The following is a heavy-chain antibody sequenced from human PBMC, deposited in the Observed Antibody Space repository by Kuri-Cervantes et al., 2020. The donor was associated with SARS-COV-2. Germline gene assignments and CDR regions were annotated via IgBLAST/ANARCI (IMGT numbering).Heavy chain of an antibody. CDR3: TRGGYTSALSRQNWFDP. Sequence: GESLKISCTASGFSFSNSYMSWIRQAPGKGLEWLSYISGTSTYTYYAESVKGRFTISRDNAKNSLYLQMNSLRDADTAVYYCTRGGYTSALSRQNWFDPWGQGTLVTVSS. J-gene: IGHJ5*02. D-gene: IGHD6-19*01. CDR2: ISGTSTYT. CDR1: GFSFSNSY. V-gene: IGHV3-11*03.